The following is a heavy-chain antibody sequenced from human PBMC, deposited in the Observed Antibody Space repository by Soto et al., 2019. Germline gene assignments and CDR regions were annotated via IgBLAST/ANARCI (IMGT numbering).Heavy chain of an antibody. Sequence: QITLKESGPTLVKPTQTLTLTCTFSGFSLSTSGVGVGWILQPPGKALEWLALIYWDDDKRYSPSLKSRLTIHKDTSKNQVVLTMTNMDPVDTAPYYCAHRGIAAGGDDACDIWGQGTMVTVSS. J-gene: IGHJ3*02. CDR3: AHRGIAAGGDDACDI. CDR2: IYWDDDK. CDR1: GFSLSTSGVG. D-gene: IGHD6-13*01. V-gene: IGHV2-5*02.